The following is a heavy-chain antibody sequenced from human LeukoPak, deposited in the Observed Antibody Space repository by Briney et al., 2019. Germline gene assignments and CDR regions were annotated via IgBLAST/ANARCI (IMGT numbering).Heavy chain of an antibody. CDR3: ARGGAYYYGSGGYYPNWFDP. Sequence: SETLSLTCAVYGGSFSGYYWSWIRQPPGKGLEWIGEINHSGSTNYNPSLKSRVTISVDTSKNQFSLKLSSVTAADTAVYYCARGGAYYYGSGGYYPNWFDPWGQGTLVTVSS. CDR1: GGSFSGYY. V-gene: IGHV4-34*01. CDR2: INHSGST. D-gene: IGHD3-10*01. J-gene: IGHJ5*02.